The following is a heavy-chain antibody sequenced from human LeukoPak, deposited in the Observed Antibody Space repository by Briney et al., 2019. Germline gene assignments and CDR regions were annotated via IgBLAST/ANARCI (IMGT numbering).Heavy chain of an antibody. CDR1: GFTFSTFA. J-gene: IGHJ5*02. D-gene: IGHD5-12*01. V-gene: IGHV3-23*01. CDR2: ISGSGGGT. CDR3: AKAFSAYENWPPNWFDP. Sequence: GGSLRLSCAASGFTFSTFAMSWVRQAPGKGLEWGSAISGSGGGTYYADSVKGRLTISRDNSKNTLYLEMSSLRAEDTAVYYCAKAFSAYENWPPNWFDPWGQGTLVTVSS.